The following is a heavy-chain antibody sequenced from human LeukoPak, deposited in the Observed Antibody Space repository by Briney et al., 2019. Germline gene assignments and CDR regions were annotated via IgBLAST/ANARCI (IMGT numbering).Heavy chain of an antibody. CDR2: ISAYNGNT. CDR3: ARAGYSSGWASGYYGMDV. V-gene: IGHV1-18*01. D-gene: IGHD6-19*01. Sequence: ASVKVSCKASGYTFTSYGISWVRQAPGQGLEWMGWISAYNGNTNYAQKLQGRVTMTTDTSTSTAYMELRSLRSDDTAVYYCARAGYSSGWASGYYGMDVWGQGTTVTVSS. J-gene: IGHJ6*02. CDR1: GYTFTSYG.